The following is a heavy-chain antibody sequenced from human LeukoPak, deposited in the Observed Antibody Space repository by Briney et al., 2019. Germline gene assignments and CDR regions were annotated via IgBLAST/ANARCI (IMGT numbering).Heavy chain of an antibody. CDR2: IRYDGSNK. D-gene: IGHD2-2*01. J-gene: IGHJ4*02. CDR1: GFTFSSYG. Sequence: GGSLRLSCAASGFTFSSYGMHWVRQAPGKGLEWVAFIRYDGSNKYYADSVKGRFTISRDNSKNTLYLQMNSLRAEDTAVYYCAKGVVPAAMDQYYFDYWGQGTLVTVSS. CDR3: AKGVVPAAMDQYYFDY. V-gene: IGHV3-30*02.